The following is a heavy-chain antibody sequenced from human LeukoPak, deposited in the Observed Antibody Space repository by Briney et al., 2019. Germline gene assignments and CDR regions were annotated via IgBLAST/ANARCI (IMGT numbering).Heavy chain of an antibody. CDR3: ARDFQWLVPAEYFQH. Sequence: ASVKVSCKASGYTFTGYYIHWVRQAPGQGLEWMGWLNPNSGATNVAQKFQGRVTMTRDTSINTAYMETSSLRSDDTAVYYCARDFQWLVPAEYFQHWGQGTVVTVSS. D-gene: IGHD6-19*01. J-gene: IGHJ1*01. CDR1: GYTFTGYY. CDR2: LNPNSGAT. V-gene: IGHV1-2*02.